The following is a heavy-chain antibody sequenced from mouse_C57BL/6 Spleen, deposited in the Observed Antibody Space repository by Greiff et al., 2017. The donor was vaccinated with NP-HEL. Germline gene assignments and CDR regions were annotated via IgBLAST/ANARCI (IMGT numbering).Heavy chain of an antibody. Sequence: EVKLMESEGGLVQPGSSMKLSCTASGFTFSDYYMAWVRQVPEKGLEWVANINYDGSSTYYLDSLQSRFILARDNAKNILYLQMSSLKSEDTATEYCARDGGSSYWDFDVWGTGTTVTVSS. J-gene: IGHJ1*03. D-gene: IGHD1-1*01. CDR1: GFTFSDYY. CDR3: ARDGGSSYWDFDV. V-gene: IGHV5-16*01. CDR2: INYDGSST.